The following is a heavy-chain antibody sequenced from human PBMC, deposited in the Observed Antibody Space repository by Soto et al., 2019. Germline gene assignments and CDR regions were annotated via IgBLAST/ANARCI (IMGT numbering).Heavy chain of an antibody. CDR1: GFTFSSYG. Sequence: GGSLRLSCAASGFTFSSYGMHWVRQAPGKGLEWVAVIWYDGSNKYYADSVKGRFTISRDNSKNTLYLQMNSLRAEDTAVYYCARGFSDSSGYIFLNWGQGTLVTVSS. CDR3: ARGFSDSSGYIFLN. J-gene: IGHJ4*02. CDR2: IWYDGSNK. D-gene: IGHD3-22*01. V-gene: IGHV3-33*01.